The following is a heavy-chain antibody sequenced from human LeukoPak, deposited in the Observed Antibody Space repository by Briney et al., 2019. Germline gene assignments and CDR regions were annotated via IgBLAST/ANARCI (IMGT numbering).Heavy chain of an antibody. V-gene: IGHV3-53*01. J-gene: IGHJ4*02. Sequence: PGGSLRLSCAASGFTVSSNYMSWVRQAPGKGLEWVSVIYSGGSTYYADSVKGWFTISRDNSKNTVYLQMNSLRAEDTAVYYCARGETSSYNYWGQGTLVTVSS. CDR1: GFTVSSNY. CDR3: ARGETSSYNY. CDR2: IYSGGST. D-gene: IGHD2-2*02.